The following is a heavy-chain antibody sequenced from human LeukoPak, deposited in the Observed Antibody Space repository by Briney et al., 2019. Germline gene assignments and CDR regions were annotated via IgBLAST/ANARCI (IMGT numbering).Heavy chain of an antibody. D-gene: IGHD2-21*02. J-gene: IGHJ4*02. V-gene: IGHV3-74*01. CDR3: ARVTGDPFDY. CDR2: INSDGSST. Sequence: PGGSLRLSCAASGFTFNSYWMHWVRHAPGKGLVWVSRINSDGSSTSYANSVKGRFSISRDNAKNTLYLQMNSLRAEDTAVYYCARVTGDPFDYWGQGTLATVSS. CDR1: GFTFNSYW.